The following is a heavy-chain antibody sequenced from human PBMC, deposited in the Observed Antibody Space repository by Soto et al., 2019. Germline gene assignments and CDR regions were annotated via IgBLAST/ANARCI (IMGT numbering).Heavy chain of an antibody. J-gene: IGHJ2*01. Sequence: PGQGLEWIGEINHSGSTNYNPSLKSRVTISVDTSKNQFSLKLSSVTAADTAVYDCARGFSFQAEHGIRDVRSVSAFLLNRSSDL. D-gene: IGHD3-10*02. V-gene: IGHV4-34*01. CDR2: INHSGST. CDR3: ARGFSFQAEHGIRDVRSVSAFLLNRSSDL.